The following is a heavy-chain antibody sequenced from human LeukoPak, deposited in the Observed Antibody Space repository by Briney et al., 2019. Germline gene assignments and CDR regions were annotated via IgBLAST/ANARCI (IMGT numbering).Heavy chain of an antibody. J-gene: IGHJ4*02. CDR2: IYYSGST. CDR1: GGSINSYY. V-gene: IGHV4-39*07. D-gene: IGHD3-10*01. Sequence: SETLSLTCTVSGGSINSYYWGWIRQPPGKGLEWIGSIYYSGSTYYNPSLKSRVTISVDTSKNQFSLKLSSVTAADTAVYYCAREVEDYYGSGSYGVVIDYWGQGTLVTVSS. CDR3: AREVEDYYGSGSYGVVIDY.